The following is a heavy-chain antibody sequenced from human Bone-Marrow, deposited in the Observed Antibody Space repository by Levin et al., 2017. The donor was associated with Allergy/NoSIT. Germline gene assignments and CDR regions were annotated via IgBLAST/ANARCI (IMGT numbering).Heavy chain of an antibody. Sequence: SETLSLNCSVSGVSGTTYHYNWIRQPAGKGLEWIGRIYASGSSYYNPSLRGRVTLSLDTSKNQFSLKLTSVTAADTAVYYCATGRGHQLVRTWGQGTLVTVSS. J-gene: IGHJ4*02. CDR2: IYASGSS. CDR1: GVSGTTYH. V-gene: IGHV4-4*07. CDR3: ATGRGHQLVRT. D-gene: IGHD6-13*01.